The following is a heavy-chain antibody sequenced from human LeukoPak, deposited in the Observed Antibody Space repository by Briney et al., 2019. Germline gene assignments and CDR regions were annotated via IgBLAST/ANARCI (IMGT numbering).Heavy chain of an antibody. CDR3: ASTITSFRGMIYYGMGV. V-gene: IGHV3-7*03. D-gene: IGHD3-10*01. J-gene: IGHJ6*04. Sequence: GGPLRLSCAASGFIFSTYYMSWVRQAPGKGLEWVAIIKPDGSEKYSVDSVKGRFAISRDNTKKSLYLQMNSLRAEDTAVYYCASTITSFRGMIYYGMGVWGKGTTVTVSS. CDR1: GFIFSTYY. CDR2: IKPDGSEK.